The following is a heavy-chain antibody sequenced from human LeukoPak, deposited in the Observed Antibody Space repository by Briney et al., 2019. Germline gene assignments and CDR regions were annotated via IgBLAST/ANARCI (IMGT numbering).Heavy chain of an antibody. CDR2: IRSNPYGGTT. J-gene: IGHJ4*02. CDR3: TRGLLPGY. D-gene: IGHD2/OR15-2a*01. V-gene: IGHV3-49*04. CDR1: GFTFVDYA. Sequence: GGSLSLSCTASGFTFVDYAMTWVHQAPGKGLEWVGFIRSNPYGGTTEYAASVKGRFTISRDDSKSIAYLQMNSLKTEDTAVYYCTRGLLPGYWGQGTLVTVSS.